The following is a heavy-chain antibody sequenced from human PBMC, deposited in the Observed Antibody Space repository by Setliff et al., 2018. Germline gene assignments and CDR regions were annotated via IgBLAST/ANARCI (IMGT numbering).Heavy chain of an antibody. J-gene: IGHJ3*01. D-gene: IGHD1-26*01. Sequence: SETLSLTCTVSGDSISSGDYFWSWIRQPPGKGLDWIAYIYHSGSAYYNPSLKSRVTMSVDTSKNQFSLHLTSVTAADTAVYYCAREVGTSTPSDAFDVWGQGMMVTVSS. CDR2: IYHSGSA. V-gene: IGHV4-30-4*08. CDR3: AREVGTSTPSDAFDV. CDR1: GDSISSGDYF.